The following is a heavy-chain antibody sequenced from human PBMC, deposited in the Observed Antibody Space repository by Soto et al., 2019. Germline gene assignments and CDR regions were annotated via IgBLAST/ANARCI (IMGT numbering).Heavy chain of an antibody. CDR3: ARDASGPLDY. CDR2: FSYTGSVT. CDR1: GFTFSNYA. Sequence: PGGSLRLSCAASGFTFSNYAMHWVRQAPGKGLEWVAAFSYTGSVTYYADSVKGRFTISRDNSKNSLYLQMSSLRPEDTAVYYCARDASGPLDYWGQGSLVTVYS. J-gene: IGHJ4*02. V-gene: IGHV3-30-3*01. D-gene: IGHD2-8*02.